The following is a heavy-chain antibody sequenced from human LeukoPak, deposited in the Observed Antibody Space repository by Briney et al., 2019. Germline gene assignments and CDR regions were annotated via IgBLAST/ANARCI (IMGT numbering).Heavy chain of an antibody. CDR2: IKQDGSEK. D-gene: IGHD2-2*01. Sequence: GGSLRLSCAASGFTFLSYSMTWVRQAPGKGLEWEANIKQDGSEKYYVDSVKGRFTISRDNAKNSLYLQMNSLRAEDTAVYYCAKDRGYCSSTSCLASYYFDYWGQGTLVTVSS. V-gene: IGHV3-7*01. CDR3: AKDRGYCSSTSCLASYYFDY. CDR1: GFTFLSYS. J-gene: IGHJ4*02.